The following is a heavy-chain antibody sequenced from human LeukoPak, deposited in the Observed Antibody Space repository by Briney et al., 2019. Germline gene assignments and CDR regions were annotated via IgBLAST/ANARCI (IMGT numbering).Heavy chain of an antibody. CDR2: IKQDGSEK. J-gene: IGHJ4*02. V-gene: IGHV3-7*03. CDR3: ARPFLITMMQFFDY. D-gene: IGHD3-22*01. CDR1: RFTFSSYW. Sequence: GGSLRLSCAASRFTFSSYWMSWVRQAPGKGRGWVANIKQDGSEKYYVDSVKGRFTISRDNAKNSLYLQMNSLRAEDTAVYYRARPFLITMMQFFDYCGEGKLVTVSS.